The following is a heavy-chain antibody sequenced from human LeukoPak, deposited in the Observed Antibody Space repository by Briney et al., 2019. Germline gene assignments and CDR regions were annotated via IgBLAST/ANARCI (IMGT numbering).Heavy chain of an antibody. V-gene: IGHV7-4-1*02. CDR2: INTNTGNP. CDR3: ARVLSSSWYYDAFDI. CDR1: GYTFASYA. D-gene: IGHD6-13*01. J-gene: IGHJ3*02. Sequence: ASVKFSCKASGYTFASYAMNWVRQAPGQGLEWMGWINTNTGNPTYAQGFTGRFVFSLDTSVSTAYLQISSLKAEDTAVYYCARVLSSSWYYDAFDIWGQGTMVTVSS.